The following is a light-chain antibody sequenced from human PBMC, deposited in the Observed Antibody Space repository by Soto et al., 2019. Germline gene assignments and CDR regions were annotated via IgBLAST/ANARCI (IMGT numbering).Light chain of an antibody. CDR1: SSDVGSYNL. V-gene: IGLV2-23*02. CDR3: YSYAGNKNPVV. Sequence: QSALTQPASVSGSPGQSITMSCTGSSSDVGSYNLVSWYQQYPGKAPKFIIYEVTKRPSGVSHRFSGSKSGNTASLTISGLQAEDEADYYCYSYAGNKNPVVFGGGTKVTVL. J-gene: IGLJ2*01. CDR2: EVT.